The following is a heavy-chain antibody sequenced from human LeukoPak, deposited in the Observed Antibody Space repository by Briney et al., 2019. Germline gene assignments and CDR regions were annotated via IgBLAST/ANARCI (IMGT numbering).Heavy chain of an antibody. Sequence: PSETLFLTCTVSGGSISGGDYYWSWIRQPPGKGLEWIGYIYYSGSTYYNPSLKSRVTISVDTSKNQFSLKLSSVTAADTAVYYCARASYGSGSYYPDYWGQGTLVTVSS. J-gene: IGHJ4*02. CDR1: GGSISGGDYY. D-gene: IGHD3-10*01. CDR2: IYYSGST. V-gene: IGHV4-30-4*01. CDR3: ARASYGSGSYYPDY.